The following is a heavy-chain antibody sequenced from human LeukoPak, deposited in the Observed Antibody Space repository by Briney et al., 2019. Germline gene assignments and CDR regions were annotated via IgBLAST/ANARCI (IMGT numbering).Heavy chain of an antibody. V-gene: IGHV4-34*01. CDR2: INHSGST. D-gene: IGHD6-6*01. CDR1: GGSFSGYY. Sequence: SETLSLTCAVYGGSFSGYYWSWIRQPPGKGLEWIGEINHSGSTNYNPSLKSRVTISVDTSKNQFSLKLSSVTTADTAVYYCARGRIAARNWFDPWGQGTLVTVSS. J-gene: IGHJ5*02. CDR3: ARGRIAARNWFDP.